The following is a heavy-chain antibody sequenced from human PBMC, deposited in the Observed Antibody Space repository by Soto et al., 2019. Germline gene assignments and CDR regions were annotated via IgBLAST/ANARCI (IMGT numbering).Heavy chain of an antibody. D-gene: IGHD3-22*01. Sequence: EASVKVSCKASGGTFSSYAISWVRQAPGQGLEWMGGIIPIFGTANYAQKFQGRVTTTADESTSTAYMELSSLRSEDTAVYYCARVYDSSGYHYGYYYYGMDVWGQGTTVTVSS. CDR3: ARVYDSSGYHYGYYYYGMDV. CDR1: GGTFSSYA. V-gene: IGHV1-69*13. J-gene: IGHJ6*02. CDR2: IIPIFGTA.